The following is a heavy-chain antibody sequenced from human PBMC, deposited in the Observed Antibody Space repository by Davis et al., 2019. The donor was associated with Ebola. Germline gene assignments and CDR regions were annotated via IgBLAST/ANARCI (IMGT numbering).Heavy chain of an antibody. J-gene: IGHJ6*02. Sequence: AASVKVSCKTSGGTFTNYAVNWVRQAPGQGLEWMGRIIPVVDTKDYAQKFQGRVTMTRDTSTSTVYMELSSLRSEDTAVYYCARDLSVWGQGTTVTVSS. CDR2: IIPVVDTK. CDR3: ARDLSV. V-gene: IGHV1-69*04. CDR1: GGTFTNYA.